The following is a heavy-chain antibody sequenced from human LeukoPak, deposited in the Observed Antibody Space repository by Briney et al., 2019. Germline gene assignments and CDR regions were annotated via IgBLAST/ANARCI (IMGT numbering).Heavy chain of an antibody. J-gene: IGHJ5*02. V-gene: IGHV4-61*02. CDR1: GGSINSGSYC. CDR3: ARAAYSSGWYDWFDP. Sequence: SETLSLTCTVSGGSINSGSYCWSWIRQPAGKGLEWIGRIYASGSTNYNPSLKSRVTISVDTSKNQFSLKLSSVTAADTAVYYCARAAYSSGWYDWFDPWGQGTLVTVSS. CDR2: IYASGST. D-gene: IGHD6-19*01.